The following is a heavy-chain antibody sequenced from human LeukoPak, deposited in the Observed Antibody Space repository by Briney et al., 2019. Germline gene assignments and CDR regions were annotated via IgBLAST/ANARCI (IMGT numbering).Heavy chain of an antibody. V-gene: IGHV3-23*01. CDR1: GFTFSSYA. CDR2: ISGSGGST. CDR3: ANSYYYGSGSYSPDY. D-gene: IGHD3-10*01. J-gene: IGHJ4*02. Sequence: GGSLRLSCAASGFTFSSYAMSWVRQAPGKGLEWVSAISGSGGSTYYADSVKGRFTISRDNSKNTLYLQVNSLRAEDTAVYYCANSYYYGSGSYSPDYWGQGTLVTVSS.